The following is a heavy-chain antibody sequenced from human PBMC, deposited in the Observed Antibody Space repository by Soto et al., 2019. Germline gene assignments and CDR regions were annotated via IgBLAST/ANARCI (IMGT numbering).Heavy chain of an antibody. J-gene: IGHJ4*02. CDR3: AKDDPIDY. V-gene: IGHV3-30*18. Sequence: GGSLRLSCAASGFTFSNYAMHWVRQAPGKGLEWVALISYDGSDKYYADSVKGRFTIPRDNSKNTLFLHMNSLRAEDTAVYYCAKDDPIDYWGQGTLVTVSS. CDR2: ISYDGSDK. CDR1: GFTFSNYA.